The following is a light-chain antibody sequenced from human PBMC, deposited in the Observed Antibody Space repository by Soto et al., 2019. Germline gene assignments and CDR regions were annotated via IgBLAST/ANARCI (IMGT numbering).Light chain of an antibody. CDR3: QHYNSYSEA. J-gene: IGKJ1*01. CDR2: AAS. V-gene: IGKV1-6*01. CDR1: QGIKND. Sequence: AIQMTQSPSSLSASVGDRVTITCRASQGIKNDLGWYQQKPGKAPNLLIYAASSLQSGVPSRFSGSGSGTDFTLTITSLQPEDSATYYCQHYNSYSEAFGQGTKVDIK.